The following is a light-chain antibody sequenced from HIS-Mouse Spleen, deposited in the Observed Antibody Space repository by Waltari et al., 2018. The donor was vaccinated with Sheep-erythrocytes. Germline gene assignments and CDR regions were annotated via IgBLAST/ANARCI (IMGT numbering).Light chain of an antibody. J-gene: IGKJ4*01. CDR2: DAS. Sequence: DIQMTQSPFSLSASVGDRVTITCQASQDISNYLNWYQQKPGKAPKLLIYDASNLETGVPSKFSGSGSGTDFTFTISSLQPEDIATYYCQQYDNLLTFGGGTK. CDR1: QDISNY. V-gene: IGKV1-33*01. CDR3: QQYDNLLT.